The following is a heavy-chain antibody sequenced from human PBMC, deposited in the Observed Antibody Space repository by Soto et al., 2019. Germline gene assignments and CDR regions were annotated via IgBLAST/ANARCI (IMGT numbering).Heavy chain of an antibody. CDR2: ISGTGDST. D-gene: IGHD3-3*01. Sequence: GGSLRLSCAASGFTFSSYAMNWVRQAPGKGLEWVSGISGTGDSTYYAGSVKGRFTISRDNSKNTLYLQMNSLRAEDTATYYCATFFWSGYYNPYWGQGTLVTVSS. CDR3: ATFFWSGYYNPY. J-gene: IGHJ4*02. CDR1: GFTFSSYA. V-gene: IGHV3-23*01.